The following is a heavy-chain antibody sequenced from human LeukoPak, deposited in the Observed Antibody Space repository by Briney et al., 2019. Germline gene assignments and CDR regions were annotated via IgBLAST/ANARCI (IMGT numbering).Heavy chain of an antibody. D-gene: IGHD3-16*01. CDR3: ARPHRGTTNQFDY. V-gene: IGHV5-51*01. J-gene: IGHJ4*02. CDR1: GYSFTSYS. Sequence: GESLKISCKGSGYSFTSYSIGWVRQMPGKGLKWMGIIYPGDSDTRYSPSFQGQVTISADKSISTAYLQWSSLKASDTAMYYCARPHRGTTNQFDYWGQGTLVTVSS. CDR2: IYPGDSDT.